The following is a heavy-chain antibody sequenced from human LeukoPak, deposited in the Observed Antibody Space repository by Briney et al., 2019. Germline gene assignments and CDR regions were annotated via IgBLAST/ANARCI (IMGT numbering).Heavy chain of an antibody. D-gene: IGHD2-15*01. CDR1: GGSISSYY. Sequence: SETLSLTCTVSGGSISSYYWSWIRQLPGKGLEWIGYIYYSGSTNYNPSLKSRVTISVDTSKNQFSLKLSSVTAADTAVYYCARERRYCSGGSCLPGYYFDYWGQGTLVTVSS. CDR2: IYYSGST. V-gene: IGHV4-59*01. CDR3: ARERRYCSGGSCLPGYYFDY. J-gene: IGHJ4*02.